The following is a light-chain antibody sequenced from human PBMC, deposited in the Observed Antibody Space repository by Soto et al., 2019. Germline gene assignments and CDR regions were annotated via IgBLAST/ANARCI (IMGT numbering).Light chain of an antibody. V-gene: IGLV2-11*01. CDR3: CSYAGGYIYV. CDR1: SNDVGGYNY. Sequence: QSVLTQPPSVSGSPGQSVTISCTGTSNDVGGYNYVPWYQQHPGKAPRLMIYDVTKRPSGVPDRFSGSKSDNTASLTISGLQAEDGADYYCCSYAGGYIYVFGTGTKVTVL. CDR2: DVT. J-gene: IGLJ1*01.